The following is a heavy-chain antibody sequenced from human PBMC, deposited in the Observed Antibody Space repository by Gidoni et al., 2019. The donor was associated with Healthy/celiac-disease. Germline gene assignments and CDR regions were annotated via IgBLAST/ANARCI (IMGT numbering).Heavy chain of an antibody. D-gene: IGHD5-12*01. CDR3: ERAIVAKINY. V-gene: IGHV4-61*02. J-gene: IGHJ4*02. CDR2: IYTSGST. CDR1: GGTISRGSYY. Sequence: HLQCSSPGLMSPSQALSLDFAGRGGTISRGSYYWSWIRQPAGKGLEWIGRIYTSGSTNYNPSLKSRVTISVDTSKNQFSLKLSSVTAADTAVYYCERAIVAKINYWGQGTLVTVSS.